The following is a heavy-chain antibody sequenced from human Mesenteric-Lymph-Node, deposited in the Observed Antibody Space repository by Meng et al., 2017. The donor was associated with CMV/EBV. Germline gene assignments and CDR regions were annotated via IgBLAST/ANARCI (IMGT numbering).Heavy chain of an antibody. Sequence: GGSLRLSCAASGFDFGAYCMHWARQAPGKGLEWVSRINHDRSYIIYADSVKGRFTMSKDNANNTIHLQMNTLRAEDTALYYCVREEGVVAARGNRFDPWGQGTLVTVSS. V-gene: IGHV3-74*01. D-gene: IGHD3-3*01. CDR2: INHDRSYI. CDR1: GFDFGAYC. J-gene: IGHJ5*02. CDR3: VREEGVVAARGNRFDP.